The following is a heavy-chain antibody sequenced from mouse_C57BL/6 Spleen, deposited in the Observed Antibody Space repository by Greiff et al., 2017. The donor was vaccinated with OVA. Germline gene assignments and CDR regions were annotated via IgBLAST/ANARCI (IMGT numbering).Heavy chain of an antibody. CDR3: AREDYDDYAMDY. Sequence: VNVVESGPGLVAPSQSLSITCTVSGFSLTSYGVHWVRQPPGKGLEWLVVIWSDGSTTYNSALKSRLSISKDNSKSQVFLKMNSLQTDDTAMYYCAREDYDDYAMDYWGQGTSVTVSS. V-gene: IGHV2-6*03. J-gene: IGHJ4*01. CDR2: IWSDGST. CDR1: GFSLTSYG. D-gene: IGHD2-4*01.